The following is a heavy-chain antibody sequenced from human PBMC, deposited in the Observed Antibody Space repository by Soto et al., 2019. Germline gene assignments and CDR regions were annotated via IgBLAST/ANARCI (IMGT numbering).Heavy chain of an antibody. CDR2: IIPIFGTA. J-gene: IGHJ6*02. CDR3: AADRPYYDFWSGYLGGYYYYGMDV. CDR1: GGTFSSYA. V-gene: IGHV1-69*13. Sequence: SVKVSCKASGGTFSSYAISWVRQAPGQGLEWMGGIIPIFGTANYAQKFQGRVTITADESTSTAYMELSSLRSEDTAVYYCAADRPYYDFWSGYLGGYYYYGMDVWGQGTTVTVSS. D-gene: IGHD3-3*01.